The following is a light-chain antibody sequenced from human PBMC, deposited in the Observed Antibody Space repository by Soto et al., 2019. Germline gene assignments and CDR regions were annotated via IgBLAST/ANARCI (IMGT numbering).Light chain of an antibody. CDR2: VAS. CDR1: QSVSSSY. Sequence: EIVLTQSPGTLSLSPGERATRSCRASQSVSSSYLARYQQKPGQAPRLLIYVASSRATGIPYRFSGSGSGTDFTLTISRLEPEDFAVYYCQQYGSSPRTFGQGPKLEIK. V-gene: IGKV3-20*01. J-gene: IGKJ2*01. CDR3: QQYGSSPRT.